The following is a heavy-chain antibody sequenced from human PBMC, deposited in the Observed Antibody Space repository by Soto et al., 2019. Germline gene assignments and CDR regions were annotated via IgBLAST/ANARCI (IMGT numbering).Heavy chain of an antibody. CDR1: GFTVSSNY. V-gene: IGHV3-53*01. CDR3: ARDKWGVAGSPLGY. D-gene: IGHD6-19*01. CDR2: IYSGGST. Sequence: EVQLVESGGGLIQPGGSLRLSCAASGFTVSSNYMSWVRQAPGKGLEWVSVIYSGGSTYYADSVKGRFTISRDNSKNTLYLQMNSLRAEDTAVYYCARDKWGVAGSPLGYWGQGTLVTVSS. J-gene: IGHJ4*02.